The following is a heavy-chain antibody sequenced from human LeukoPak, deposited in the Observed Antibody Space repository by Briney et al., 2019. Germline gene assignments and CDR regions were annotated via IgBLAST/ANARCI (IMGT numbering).Heavy chain of an antibody. CDR1: GFTFSSYA. D-gene: IGHD2-21*01. V-gene: IGHV4-59*04. CDR2: IYYNGSP. J-gene: IGHJ4*02. Sequence: GSLRLSCAASGFTFSSYAMSWVRQTPGKGLEWIGCIYYNGSPYYSPSLKSRVTMSADTAKNQFSLKLNSVTGTDTAVYYCARRGPSDASTSYFFDYWGQGVLVTVSS. CDR3: ARRGPSDASTSYFFDY.